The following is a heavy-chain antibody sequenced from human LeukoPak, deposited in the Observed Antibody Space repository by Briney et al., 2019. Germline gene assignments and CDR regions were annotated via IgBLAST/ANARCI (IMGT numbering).Heavy chain of an antibody. CDR3: ARVPQRWLPSYYFDY. V-gene: IGHV1-2*02. CDR2: INPNSGDT. D-gene: IGHD5-24*01. Sequence: GASVKVSCKASGYTFTGYYMHWVRQAPGQGLEGMGWINPNSGDTNYAQKFQGRVTMTRDTSISTAYMELSRLRADDTAVYYCARVPQRWLPSYYFDYWGQGTLVTVSS. CDR1: GYTFTGYY. J-gene: IGHJ4*02.